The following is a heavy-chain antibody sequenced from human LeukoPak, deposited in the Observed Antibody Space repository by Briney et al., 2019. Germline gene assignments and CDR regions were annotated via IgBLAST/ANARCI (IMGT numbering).Heavy chain of an antibody. V-gene: IGHV1-69*13. Sequence: GASVKVSCKASGGTFSKYTISWVRQRPGQGLEWMGGITPLFGTANYAQKFQGRVTITADESTSTAYMELSSLRSEDTAVYYCARDVVTTGPYYYYGMDVWGQGTTVTVSS. CDR2: ITPLFGTA. J-gene: IGHJ6*02. CDR1: GGTFSKYT. D-gene: IGHD4-17*01. CDR3: ARDVVTTGPYYYYGMDV.